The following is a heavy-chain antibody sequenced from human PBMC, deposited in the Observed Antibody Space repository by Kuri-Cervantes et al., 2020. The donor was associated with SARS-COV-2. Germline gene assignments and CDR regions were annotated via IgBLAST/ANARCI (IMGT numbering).Heavy chain of an antibody. V-gene: IGHV4-34*01. J-gene: IGHJ4*02. D-gene: IGHD2-2*01. CDR2: INHSGST. CDR3: ARGSVVPAANDY. Sequence: SETLSLTCAVYGGSFSGYSWSWIRQPPGKGLEWIGEINHSGSTNYNPSLKSRVTISVDTSKNQFSLKLSSVTAADTAVYYCARGSVVPAANDYWGQGTLVTVSS. CDR1: GGSFSGYS.